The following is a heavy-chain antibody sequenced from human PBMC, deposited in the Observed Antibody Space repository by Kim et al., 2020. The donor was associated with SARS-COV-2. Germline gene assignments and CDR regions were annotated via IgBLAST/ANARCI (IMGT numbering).Heavy chain of an antibody. D-gene: IGHD5-18*01. CDR3: ARDRNIYGYYPYYYGMDV. CDR2: ISSSGSTI. Sequence: GGSLRLSCAASGFTFSSYEMNWVRQAPGKGLEWVSCISSSGSTIYYTDSVKGRFTISRDNAKNSLYLQMNSLRAEDTAVYYCARDRNIYGYYPYYYGMDVWGQGTTVTVSS. CDR1: GFTFSSYE. J-gene: IGHJ6*02. V-gene: IGHV3-48*03.